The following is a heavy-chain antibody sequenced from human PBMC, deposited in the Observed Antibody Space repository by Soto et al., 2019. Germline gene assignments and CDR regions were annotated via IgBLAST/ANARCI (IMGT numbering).Heavy chain of an antibody. J-gene: IGHJ6*02. Sequence: ASVKVSCKASGYTFTSYYMHWVRQAPGQGLEWMGIINPSGGSTSYAQKFQGRVTMTRDTSTSTVYMELSSLRSEDTAVYYCARTLAAAAPRNGGMDVWGQGTTVTVSS. V-gene: IGHV1-46*01. CDR2: INPSGGST. D-gene: IGHD6-13*01. CDR3: ARTLAAAAPRNGGMDV. CDR1: GYTFTSYY.